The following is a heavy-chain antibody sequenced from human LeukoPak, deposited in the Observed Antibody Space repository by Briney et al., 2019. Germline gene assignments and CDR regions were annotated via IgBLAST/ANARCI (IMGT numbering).Heavy chain of an antibody. CDR2: ISNSGTST. V-gene: IGHV3-23*01. D-gene: IGHD2-15*01. CDR3: AKRYCSGGSCCPDY. CDR1: GFTFRSYA. Sequence: GGSLRLSCVASGFTFRSYAMSSVRHTPGKGVEWVSAISNSGTSTYNAAPVKGRFTISRHNSKNTLYLQMNSLRAEDTAVYYCAKRYCSGGSCCPDYWGQGTRVTVSS. J-gene: IGHJ4*02.